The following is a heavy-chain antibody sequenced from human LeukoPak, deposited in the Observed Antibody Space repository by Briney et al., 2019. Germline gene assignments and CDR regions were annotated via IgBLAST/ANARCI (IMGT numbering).Heavy chain of an antibody. CDR1: GGTFSSYA. CDR2: IIPIFGTA. Sequence: SVKVSCKASGGTFSSYAISWVRQAPGQGLEWMGGIIPIFGTANYAQKFQGRVTITADKSTSTVYMELSSLRSEDTAVYYCARDRGCGGSCYTHDAFDIWGQGTMVTVSS. J-gene: IGHJ3*02. D-gene: IGHD2-15*01. V-gene: IGHV1-69*06. CDR3: ARDRGCGGSCYTHDAFDI.